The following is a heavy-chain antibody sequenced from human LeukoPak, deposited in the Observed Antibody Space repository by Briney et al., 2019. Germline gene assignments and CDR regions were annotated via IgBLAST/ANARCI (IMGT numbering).Heavy chain of an antibody. Sequence: PGGSLRLSCAASGFTFSSYGMHWVRQGPGQGLERVAVISYDGSNKYYADSVKGRFTISRDNSKNTLYLQMNSLRAEDTAVYYCAKDALDSGSYYGYYYYYGMDVWGQGTTVTVSS. CDR2: ISYDGSNK. CDR1: GFTFSSYG. V-gene: IGHV3-30*18. D-gene: IGHD1-26*01. J-gene: IGHJ6*02. CDR3: AKDALDSGSYYGYYYYYGMDV.